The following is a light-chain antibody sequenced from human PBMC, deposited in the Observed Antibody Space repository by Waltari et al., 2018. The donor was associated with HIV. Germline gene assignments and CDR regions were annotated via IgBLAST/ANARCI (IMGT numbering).Light chain of an antibody. V-gene: IGKV3-20*01. Sequence: DIVLTQSPGTRSLSPGERATIYSLASQTVSSNYLAWYQQKPGQAPRFLIYGASSSATGIPDRFSGSGSGTDFTLTFSRLEPEDFAVYFCQQYVSSPPGTFGQGTKLEIK. CDR3: QQYVSSPPGT. CDR1: QTVSSNY. CDR2: GAS. J-gene: IGKJ2*01.